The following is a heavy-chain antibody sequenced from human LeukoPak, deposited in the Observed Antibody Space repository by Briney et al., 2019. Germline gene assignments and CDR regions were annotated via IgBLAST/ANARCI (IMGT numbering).Heavy chain of an antibody. CDR1: GFTFSSYG. CDR3: ARGYCTSTTCYPY. D-gene: IGHD2-2*01. Sequence: AGGSLRLSCAASGFTFSSYGMNWVRQAPGKGLEWVSSISSSSSYIYYADSVRGRFTISRDNAKNSLYLQMNSLRAEDTAVYYCARGYCTSTTCYPYWGQGTLVTVSS. V-gene: IGHV3-21*01. J-gene: IGHJ4*02. CDR2: ISSSSSYI.